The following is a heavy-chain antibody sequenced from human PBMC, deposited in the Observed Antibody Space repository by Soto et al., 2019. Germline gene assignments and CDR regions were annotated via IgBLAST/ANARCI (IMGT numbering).Heavy chain of an antibody. CDR3: ARAPGWSWYFDL. CDR1: GGAISSYY. D-gene: IGHD6-19*01. Sequence: QVQLQESGPGLVKPSETLSLTCTVSGGAISSYYWSWIRQTPGKGLEWIGYIHNSGSTNYKSSLKSRVTISVDTSKNQCSLKMRSVTAADTAVYYCARAPGWSWYFDLWGRGTLVTVSS. V-gene: IGHV4-59*01. CDR2: IHNSGST. J-gene: IGHJ2*01.